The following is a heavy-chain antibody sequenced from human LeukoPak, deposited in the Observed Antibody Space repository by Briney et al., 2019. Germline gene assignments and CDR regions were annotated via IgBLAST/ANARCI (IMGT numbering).Heavy chain of an antibody. J-gene: IGHJ4*02. Sequence: GRSLRLSCAASGFTFDDYAMHWVRQAPGKGLEWVATIKNDGSDKYYVDSVKGRFTLSRDNAKNSVYLQMNSLRVEDTAVYYCVNLGYSDGGQGTLVTVSS. CDR3: VNLGYSD. CDR2: IKNDGSDK. V-gene: IGHV3-7*01. CDR1: GFTFDDYA. D-gene: IGHD5-12*01.